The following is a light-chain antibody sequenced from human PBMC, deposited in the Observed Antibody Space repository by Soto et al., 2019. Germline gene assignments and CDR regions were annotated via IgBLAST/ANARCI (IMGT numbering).Light chain of an antibody. CDR3: QVWDSSSDHVV. J-gene: IGLJ2*01. CDR2: YDS. Sequence: SYELTQPPSVSVAPGKTARITCGGNNTGSKSVHWYQQKPGQAPVLVIYYDSDRPSGIPERFSGSNSGNTATLTISRVEAGDEDDYYCQVWDSSSDHVVFGGGTKLTVL. CDR1: NTGSKS. V-gene: IGLV3-21*04.